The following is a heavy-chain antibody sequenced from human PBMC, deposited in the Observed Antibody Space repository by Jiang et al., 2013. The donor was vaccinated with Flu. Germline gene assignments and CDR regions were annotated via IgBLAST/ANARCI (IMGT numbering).Heavy chain of an antibody. CDR2: TYSRSKWYH. CDR1: GDSVSSNDAT. D-gene: IGHD7-27*01. CDR3: ARETGGLQGYFDL. V-gene: IGHV6-1*01. Sequence: QTLSLTCVISGDSVSSNDATWNWIRQSPSRGLEWLGRTYSRSKWYHDYAKSVESRITINPDTAKNQFSLRLNSATPDDAAVYYCARETGGLQGYFDLWGRGTLVT. J-gene: IGHJ4*02.